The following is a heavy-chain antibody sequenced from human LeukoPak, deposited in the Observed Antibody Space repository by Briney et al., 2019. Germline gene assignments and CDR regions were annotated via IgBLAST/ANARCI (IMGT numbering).Heavy chain of an antibody. CDR2: TSPSGGST. CDR1: GYTFTSNY. CDR3: ARDNSVRDEAWWFNP. V-gene: IGHV1-46*01. D-gene: IGHD5-24*01. J-gene: IGHJ5*02. Sequence: ASVKVSCKAFGYTFTSNYMHWVRQALGKGLEGREETSPSGGSTTYAQKFQGRVTLTRDMSTSTDYLELSSLRSEDTAVYYCARDNSVRDEAWWFNPWGQGTLVTVSS.